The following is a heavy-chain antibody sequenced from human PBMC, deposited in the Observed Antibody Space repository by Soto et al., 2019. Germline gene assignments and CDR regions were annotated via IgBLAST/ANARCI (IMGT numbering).Heavy chain of an antibody. CDR1: GFTFSSYW. V-gene: IGHV3-7*05. J-gene: IGHJ4*02. D-gene: IGHD5-12*01. CDR3: ARDDRNIVATPYDY. CDR2: IKQDGSEK. Sequence: PGGSLRLSCAASGFTFSSYWMSWVRQAPGKGLEWVANIKQDGSEKYYVDSVKGRFTISRDNAKNSLYLQMNSLRAEDTAVYYCARDDRNIVATPYDYWGQGTLVTVSS.